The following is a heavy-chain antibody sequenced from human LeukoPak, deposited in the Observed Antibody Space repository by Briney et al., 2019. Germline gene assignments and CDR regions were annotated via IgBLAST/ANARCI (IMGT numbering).Heavy chain of an antibody. D-gene: IGHD2-2*01. CDR2: IYYSGST. J-gene: IGHJ3*02. CDR1: GGSISSYY. CDR3: ARAQPATDAFDI. Sequence: PSETLSLTCTVSGGSISSYYWSWIRQPPGKGLEWIGYIYYSGSTNYNPSLKSRVTISVDTSKNQFSLKLRSVTAADTAVYYCARAQPATDAFDIWGQGTMVTVSS. V-gene: IGHV4-59*01.